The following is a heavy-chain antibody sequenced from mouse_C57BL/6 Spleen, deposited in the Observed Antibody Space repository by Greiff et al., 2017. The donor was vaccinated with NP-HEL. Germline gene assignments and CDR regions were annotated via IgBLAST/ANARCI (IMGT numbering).Heavy chain of an antibody. V-gene: IGHV1-74*01. CDR3: AMEAYYGMDY. CDR2: IHPSDSDT. Sequence: VKQRPGQGLEWIGRIHPSDSDTNYNQKFKGKATLTVDKSSSTAYMQLSSLTSEDSAVYYCAMEAYYGMDYWGQGTSVTVSS. J-gene: IGHJ4*01.